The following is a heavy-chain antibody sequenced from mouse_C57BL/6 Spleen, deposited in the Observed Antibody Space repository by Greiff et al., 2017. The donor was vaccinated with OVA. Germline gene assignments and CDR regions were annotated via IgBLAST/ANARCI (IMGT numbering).Heavy chain of an antibody. CDR1: GFTFSDAW. CDR3: TVRYVDGYFDY. Sequence: EVQRVESGGGLVQPGGSMKLSCAASGFTFSDAWMDWVRQSPEKGLEWVAEIRNKANNHATYYAVSVKGRFTISRDDSKSSVYLQMNSLSAADTGVSYCTVRYVDGYFDYWGKGTTLTVSS. J-gene: IGHJ2*01. V-gene: IGHV6-6*01. CDR2: IRNKANNHAT.